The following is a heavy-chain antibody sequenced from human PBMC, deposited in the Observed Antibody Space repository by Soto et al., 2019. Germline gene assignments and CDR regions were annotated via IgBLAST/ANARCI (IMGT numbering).Heavy chain of an antibody. V-gene: IGHV1-18*04. D-gene: IGHD3-3*01. Sequence: QVQLVQSGAEVKKPGASVKVSYKASGYTFTSYGISWVRQAPGQGLEWMGWISAYNGNTNYAQKLQGRVTMTTDTSTSTAYMELRSLRSDDTAVYYCARSLYDFWSGYTPRWFDPWGQGTLVTVSS. J-gene: IGHJ5*02. CDR1: GYTFTSYG. CDR2: ISAYNGNT. CDR3: ARSLYDFWSGYTPRWFDP.